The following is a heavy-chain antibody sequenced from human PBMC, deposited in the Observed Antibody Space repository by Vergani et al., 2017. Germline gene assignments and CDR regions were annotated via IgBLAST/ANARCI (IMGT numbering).Heavy chain of an antibody. CDR1: GGSFSGYY. D-gene: IGHD3-3*01. Sequence: QVQLQQWGAGLLKPSETLSLTCAVYGGSFSGYYWSWIRQPPGKGLEWIGEINHSGSTNYNPSLKSRGTISVDTSKNQFSLKLSTVTAADTAVYDCARGPQRKGRITIFGVVIPHRRDWFDPWGQGTLVTVSS. V-gene: IGHV4-34*01. CDR3: ARGPQRKGRITIFGVVIPHRRDWFDP. CDR2: INHSGST. J-gene: IGHJ5*02.